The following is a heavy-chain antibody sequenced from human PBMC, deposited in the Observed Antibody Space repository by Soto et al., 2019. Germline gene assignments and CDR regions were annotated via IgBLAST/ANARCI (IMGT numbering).Heavy chain of an antibody. CDR2: IYYSVST. D-gene: IGHD6-6*01. V-gene: IGHV4-39*01. CDR1: GGSISSSSYY. Sequence: QLQLQESGPGLVKPSETLSLTCTVSGGSISSSSYYWGWIRQPPGKGLELIGSIYYSVSTYYNPSLQRRVTISVDTSKNQFSLKLISVPAAHTAVYYCARRGSSSSRGYFDHWGQGTLVTVSS. CDR3: ARRGSSSSRGYFDH. J-gene: IGHJ4*02.